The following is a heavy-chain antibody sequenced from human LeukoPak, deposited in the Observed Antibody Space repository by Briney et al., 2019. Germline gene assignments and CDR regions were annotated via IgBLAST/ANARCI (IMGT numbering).Heavy chain of an antibody. V-gene: IGHV3-33*01. CDR2: MWFDGSNK. J-gene: IGHJ4*02. CDR3: ARDDNDNGFFDH. Sequence: PGRSLRLSCAASGFTFSSYGMHWFRQAPGRGLEWVALMWFDGSNKYYADSVKGRFTISRDNSKNTLYLQMNSLRAEDTAVYYCARDDNDNGFFDHWGQGTLVTVSS. CDR1: GFTFSSYG. D-gene: IGHD2-8*01.